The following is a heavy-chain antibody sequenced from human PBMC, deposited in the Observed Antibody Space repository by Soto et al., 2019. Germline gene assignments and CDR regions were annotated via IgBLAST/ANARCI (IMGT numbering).Heavy chain of an antibody. CDR2: ISWDGGST. V-gene: IGHV3-43*01. CDR3: AKDILSSSGDDY. Sequence: GGSLRLSCAASGFTFDDYTMHWVRQAPGKGLEWVSLISWDGGSTYYADSVKGRFTISRDNSKNSLYLQMNSLRTEDTALYYCAKDILSSSGDDYWGQGTLVTVSS. CDR1: GFTFDDYT. J-gene: IGHJ4*02. D-gene: IGHD6-13*01.